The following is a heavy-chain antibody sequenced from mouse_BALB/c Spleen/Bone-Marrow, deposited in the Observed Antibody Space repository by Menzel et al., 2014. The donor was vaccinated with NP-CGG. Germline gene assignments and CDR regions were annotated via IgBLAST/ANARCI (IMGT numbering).Heavy chain of an antibody. Sequence: EVQVVESGAELVKPGASAKLSCTASGFNIKDTYMHWVKQRPEQGLEWIGRIDPANGNTKYDPKFQGKATITADTSSNTADLQLSSLTSEDTAVYYCAHGSTYGYFDYWGQGTTLTVSS. V-gene: IGHV14-3*02. D-gene: IGHD1-1*01. CDR1: GFNIKDTY. CDR3: AHGSTYGYFDY. CDR2: IDPANGNT. J-gene: IGHJ2*01.